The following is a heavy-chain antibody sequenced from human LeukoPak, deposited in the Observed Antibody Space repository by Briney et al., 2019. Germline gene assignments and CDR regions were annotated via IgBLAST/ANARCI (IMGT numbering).Heavy chain of an antibody. Sequence: GESLKISCKGSGYNFATYWIGWVRQMPGKGLEWMGIIYSVDSDTRYSPSFQGQVTISADKSISTAYLQWSSLKASDTAIYYCASTPPGDSGYDYWGQGTLVTVSS. J-gene: IGHJ4*02. CDR1: GYNFATYW. D-gene: IGHD4-17*01. V-gene: IGHV5-51*01. CDR3: ASTPPGDSGYDY. CDR2: IYSVDSDT.